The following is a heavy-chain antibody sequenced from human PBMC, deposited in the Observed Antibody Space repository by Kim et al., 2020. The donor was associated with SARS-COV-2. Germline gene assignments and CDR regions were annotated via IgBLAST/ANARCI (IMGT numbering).Heavy chain of an antibody. Sequence: SETLSLTCTVSGGSISSSSYYWGWIRQPPGKGLEWIGSIYYSGSTYYNPSLKSRVTISVDTSKNQFSLKLSSVTAADTAVYYCARRNLHDDPQGSGFDYWGQGTLVTVSS. CDR2: IYYSGST. CDR3: ARRNLHDDPQGSGFDY. V-gene: IGHV4-39*01. J-gene: IGHJ4*02. CDR1: GGSISSSSYY. D-gene: IGHD3-16*01.